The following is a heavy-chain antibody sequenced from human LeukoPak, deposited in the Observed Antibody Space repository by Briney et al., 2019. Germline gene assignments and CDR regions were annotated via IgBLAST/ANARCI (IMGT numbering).Heavy chain of an antibody. D-gene: IGHD2-15*01. CDR2: ISGSGGST. Sequence: GGSLRLSRAASGFTFSSYAMSWVRQAPGKGLEWVSAISGSGGSTYYADSVKGRFTISRDNSKNTLYLQMNSLRAEDTAVYYCAKWGYCSGGSCYSYYYYGMDVWGQGTTVTVSS. V-gene: IGHV3-23*01. CDR3: AKWGYCSGGSCYSYYYYGMDV. CDR1: GFTFSSYA. J-gene: IGHJ6*02.